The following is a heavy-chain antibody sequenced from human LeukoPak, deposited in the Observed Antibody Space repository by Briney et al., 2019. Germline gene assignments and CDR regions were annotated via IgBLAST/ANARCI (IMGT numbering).Heavy chain of an antibody. D-gene: IGHD6-19*01. CDR3: AREASSGRSLKGNFDY. CDR1: GGTFSSYA. CDR2: IIPIFGTA. V-gene: IGHV1-69*05. Sequence: SVKVSCKASGGTFSSYAISWVRQAPGQGLEWMGGIIPIFGTANYAQKFQGRVTITTDESTSTAHMELSSLRSEDTAVYYCAREASSGRSLKGNFDYWGQGTLVTVSS. J-gene: IGHJ4*02.